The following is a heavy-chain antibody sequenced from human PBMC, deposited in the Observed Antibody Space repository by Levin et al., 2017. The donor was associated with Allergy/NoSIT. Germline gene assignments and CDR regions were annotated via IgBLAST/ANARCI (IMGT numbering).Heavy chain of an antibody. CDR1: GFTFSTYA. CDR3: ARVAQVELRHWYFDL. D-gene: IGHD1-7*01. Sequence: GGSLRLSCAASGFTFSTYALHWVRQAPGKGLEWVAVISFDGSNKYYADSVKGRFTISRDNSKNTLYLQMNSLRAEDTAVFYCARVAQVELRHWYFDLWGRGTLVTVSS. CDR2: ISFDGSNK. J-gene: IGHJ2*01. V-gene: IGHV3-30*04.